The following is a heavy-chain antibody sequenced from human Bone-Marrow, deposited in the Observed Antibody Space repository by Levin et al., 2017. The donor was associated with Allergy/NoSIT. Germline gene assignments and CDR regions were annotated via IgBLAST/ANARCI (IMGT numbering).Heavy chain of an antibody. J-gene: IGHJ4*02. CDR2: ISAYNGNT. Sequence: ASVKVSCKVFGYTFTGYGISWVRQAPGQGLEWMGWISAYNGNTNFAQKLQGRVIMTTDTSTDTAYMGLGSLRSDDTAVYYCARDRALTYSYGRGIYFDYWGQGTLVTVSS. CDR1: GYTFTGYG. V-gene: IGHV1-18*01. CDR3: ARDRALTYSYGRGIYFDY. D-gene: IGHD5-18*01.